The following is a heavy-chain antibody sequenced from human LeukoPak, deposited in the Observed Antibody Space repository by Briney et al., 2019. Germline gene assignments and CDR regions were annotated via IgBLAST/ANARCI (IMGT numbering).Heavy chain of an antibody. CDR2: INHSGST. D-gene: IGHD3-10*01. CDR3: ARKAMVRGVILEN. V-gene: IGHV4-34*01. CDR1: GGSFSGYY. J-gene: IGHJ4*02. Sequence: SETLSLTCAVYGGSFSGYYWSWIRQPPGKGLEWIGEINHSGSTNYNPSLKSRVTISVDTSKNQFSLKLSSVTAADTAVYYCARKAMVRGVILENWGQGTLVTVSS.